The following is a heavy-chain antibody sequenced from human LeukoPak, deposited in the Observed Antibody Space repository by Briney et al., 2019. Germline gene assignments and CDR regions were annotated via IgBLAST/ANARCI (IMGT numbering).Heavy chain of an antibody. V-gene: IGHV4-61*02. D-gene: IGHD3-22*01. CDR1: GGSISSGSYY. J-gene: IGHJ6*03. CDR3: ARLKFYDSTGYSPGHYMDV. Sequence: SETLSLTCTVSGGSISSGSYYWSWIRQTAGKGLEWIGRLYPGVSTNYNPSLKSRVTMSVDTSKSQFALKLSAVTAADTAVYYCARLKFYDSTGYSPGHYMDVWGKGTTVTVSS. CDR2: LYPGVST.